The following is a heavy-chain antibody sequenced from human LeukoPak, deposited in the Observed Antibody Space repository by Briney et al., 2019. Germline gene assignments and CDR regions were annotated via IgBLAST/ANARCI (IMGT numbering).Heavy chain of an antibody. CDR1: GFTFTNYW. Sequence: GGSLRLSCAASGFTFTNYWMHWVRQAPGKGLVWVSRIDSDGSSTNYADSVKGRFAISRDNSKNTLYLQMNSLRAEDTAVYYCATHERSTWYGDLDYWGQGTLVTVSS. CDR2: IDSDGSST. J-gene: IGHJ4*02. CDR3: ATHERSTWYGDLDY. V-gene: IGHV3-74*01. D-gene: IGHD6-13*01.